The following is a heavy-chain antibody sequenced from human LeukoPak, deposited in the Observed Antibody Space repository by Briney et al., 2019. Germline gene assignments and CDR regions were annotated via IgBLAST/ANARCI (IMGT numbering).Heavy chain of an antibody. CDR2: IRYDGSNK. CDR1: GFTFSSYG. D-gene: IGHD2-2*02. V-gene: IGHV3-30*02. J-gene: IGHJ3*02. CDR3: AKDSPTDLGYCGSTSCYNGDAFDI. Sequence: PGGSLRLSCAASGFTFSSYGMHWVRQAPGKGLEWVAFIRYDGSNKYYADSVKGRFTISRDNSKNTLYLQMNSLRAEDTAVYYCAKDSPTDLGYCGSTSCYNGDAFDIWGQGTMVTVSS.